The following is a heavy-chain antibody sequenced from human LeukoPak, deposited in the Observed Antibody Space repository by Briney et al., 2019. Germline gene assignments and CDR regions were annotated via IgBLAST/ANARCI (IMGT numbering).Heavy chain of an antibody. Sequence: GGSLRLSCAASGFTFSSYSMNWVRQAPGKGLEWVSYISSSGSTIYYADSVKGRFTISRDNAKNSLYLQMNSLRAEDTAVYYCARVRGYYGSGSYYYPYYYMDVWGKGTTVTVSS. J-gene: IGHJ6*03. CDR3: ARVRGYYGSGSYYYPYYYMDV. D-gene: IGHD3-10*01. CDR2: ISSSGSTI. V-gene: IGHV3-48*04. CDR1: GFTFSSYS.